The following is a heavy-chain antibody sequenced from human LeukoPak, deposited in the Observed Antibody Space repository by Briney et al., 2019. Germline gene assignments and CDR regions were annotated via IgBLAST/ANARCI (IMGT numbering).Heavy chain of an antibody. J-gene: IGHJ4*02. Sequence: GRSLRLSCAASGFIFSNYGMHWVRQAPGKGLEWVAVLSYDGSNKYYADSVKGRLTISRDNSKNTVYLQMNSLRAEDTAVYYCAKANEMAPSGYYFDYWGQGTLVTVSS. V-gene: IGHV3-30*18. CDR2: LSYDGSNK. CDR3: AKANEMAPSGYYFDY. D-gene: IGHD5-24*01. CDR1: GFIFSNYG.